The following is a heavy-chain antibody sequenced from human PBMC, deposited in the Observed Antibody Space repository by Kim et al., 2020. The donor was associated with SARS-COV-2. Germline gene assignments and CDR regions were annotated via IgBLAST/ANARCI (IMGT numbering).Heavy chain of an antibody. J-gene: IGHJ2*01. V-gene: IGHV4-31*03. Sequence: SETLSLTCTVSGGSISSGGYYWSWIRQHPGMGLEWIGYIFYSGSTYYNPSLTPRVTISVDTSKNQLFLKLNSVTAADAAVYYCARPAEPAFGRSGYWYFGLWGRGPLVTVSS. CDR1: GGSISSGGYY. CDR3: ARPAEPAFGRSGYWYFGL. CDR2: IFYSGST. D-gene: IGHD2-15*01.